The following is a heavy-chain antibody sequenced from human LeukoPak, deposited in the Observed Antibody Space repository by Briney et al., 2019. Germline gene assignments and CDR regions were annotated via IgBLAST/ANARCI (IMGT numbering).Heavy chain of an antibody. CDR2: IHYSGNT. J-gene: IGHJ4*02. CDR3: ARLGAGPTYYDFWSGYSSFYFDY. CDR1: GGSTSSSNYY. V-gene: IGHV4-39*01. Sequence: PSESLSLTCTVSGGSTSSSNYYWGWIRQPPGRGLEWIGGIHYSGNTYYNPSLKSRVTISIDTSKNQFSLKLSSVTAADTAVYYCARLGAGPTYYDFWSGYSSFYFDYWGQGTLVTVSS. D-gene: IGHD3-3*01.